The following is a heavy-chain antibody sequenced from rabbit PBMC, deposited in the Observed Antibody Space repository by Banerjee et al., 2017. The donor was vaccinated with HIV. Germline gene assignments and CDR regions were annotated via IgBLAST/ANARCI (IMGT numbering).Heavy chain of an antibody. V-gene: IGHV1S45*01. CDR2: IDGGSGGSP. CDR1: GFSFSSSYW. CDR3: ARDPISSGAAAGL. J-gene: IGHJ3*01. D-gene: IGHD1-1*01. Sequence: QEQLVESGGGLVQPEGSLTLTCTASGFSFSSSYWICWVRQAPGKGLEWIAYIDGGSGGSPSYASWAKGRFTISKSSSTTVTLQMTSLTEADTAPYFCARDPISSGAAAGLWGQGTLVPVS.